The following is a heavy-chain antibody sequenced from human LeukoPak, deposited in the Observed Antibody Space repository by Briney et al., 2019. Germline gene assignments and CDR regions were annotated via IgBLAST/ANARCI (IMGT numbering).Heavy chain of an antibody. Sequence: TGESLKISCKGSGYSFTSYWISWVRQMPGKGLEWMGRIDPSDSYTNYSPSFQGHVTISADKSISTAYLQWSSLKASDTAMYYCARLNYYGSGSYYRGGYYGMDVWGKGTTVTVSS. CDR1: GYSFTSYW. D-gene: IGHD3-10*01. V-gene: IGHV5-10-1*01. J-gene: IGHJ6*04. CDR3: ARLNYYGSGSYYRGGYYGMDV. CDR2: IDPSDSYT.